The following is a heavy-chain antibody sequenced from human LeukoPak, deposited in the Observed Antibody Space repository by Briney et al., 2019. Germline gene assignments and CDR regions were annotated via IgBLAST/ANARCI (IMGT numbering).Heavy chain of an antibody. V-gene: IGHV4-4*07. J-gene: IGHJ4*02. CDR1: GGFISSYY. CDR3: ARDFEY. CDR2: IYTSGTT. Sequence: SETLSLTCTVSGGFISSYYWSWIRQPAGKGLEWIGRIYTSGTTNYSPSLKSRLTMSIDTSKNQFSLKLSSVNAADTAVYYCARDFEYWGQGILVTVSS.